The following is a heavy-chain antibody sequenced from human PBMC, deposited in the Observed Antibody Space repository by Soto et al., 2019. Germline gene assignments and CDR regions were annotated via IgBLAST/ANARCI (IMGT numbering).Heavy chain of an antibody. CDR3: TRRYCTSGVCHSGYGIDV. D-gene: IGHD2-8*01. CDR1: GFIFGDYG. CDR2: IRSEAYGGAE. J-gene: IGHJ6*02. V-gene: IGHV3-49*04. Sequence: GGSLRLSCTAFGFIFGDYGMSWVRQAPGKGLEWVGFIRSEAYGGAEDYAATVKGRFAITSDDSKSIDYLQMNSLKTEVTALYYCTRRYCTSGVCHSGYGIDVWGQGTTVTVSS.